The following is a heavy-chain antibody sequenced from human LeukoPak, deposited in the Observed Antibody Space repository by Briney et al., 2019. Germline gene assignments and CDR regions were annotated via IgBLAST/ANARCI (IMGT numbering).Heavy chain of an antibody. Sequence: ASVKVSCKASGYTFTSYDINWVRQATGQGLEWMGWMNPNSGNTGYAQKFQGRVTMTRNTSISTAYMELSSLRSEDTAVYYCARGDVDTAFDAFDIWGQGTMVTVSS. CDR2: MNPNSGNT. D-gene: IGHD5-18*01. CDR1: GYTFTSYD. V-gene: IGHV1-8*02. J-gene: IGHJ3*02. CDR3: ARGDVDTAFDAFDI.